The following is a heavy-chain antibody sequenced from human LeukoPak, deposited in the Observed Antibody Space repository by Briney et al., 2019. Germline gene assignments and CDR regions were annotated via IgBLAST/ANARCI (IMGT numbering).Heavy chain of an antibody. CDR3: ARGQYSSGWYKLSY. CDR1: GYTFTSYD. J-gene: IGHJ4*02. D-gene: IGHD6-19*01. CDR2: MNPNSGNT. Sequence: ASVKVSCKASGYTFTSYDINWVRQATGQGLEWMGWMNPNSGNTGYAQEFQGRVTMTRNTSISTAYMELSSLRSEDTAVYYCARGQYSSGWYKLSYWGQGTLVTVSS. V-gene: IGHV1-8*01.